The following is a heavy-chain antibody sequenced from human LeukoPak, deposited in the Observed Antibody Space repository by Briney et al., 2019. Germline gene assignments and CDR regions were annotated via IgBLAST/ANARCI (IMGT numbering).Heavy chain of an antibody. J-gene: IGHJ4*02. CDR2: IYAGDSDT. CDR1: GYSFTSYW. V-gene: IGHV5-51*01. CDR3: ARVYDYVWGSYRSSLDY. Sequence: GESLKISYKGSGYSFTSYWIGWVRQMPGKGLECMGIIYAGDSDTRYSPSFQGQVTLSADKSISTAYLQWSSLKASDTAMYYCARVYDYVWGSYRSSLDYWGQGTLVTVSS. D-gene: IGHD3-16*02.